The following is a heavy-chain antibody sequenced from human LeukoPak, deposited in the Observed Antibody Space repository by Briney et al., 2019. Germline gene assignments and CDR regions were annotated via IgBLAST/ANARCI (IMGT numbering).Heavy chain of an antibody. CDR2: ISYDGSNK. Sequence: PGRSLRLSCAASGFTFSSYDMHWVRQAPGKGLEWVAVISYDGSNKYYADSVKGRFTISRDNSKNTLYLQMNSLRAEDTAVYYCARDYLGYCSGGSCVPDYWGQGTLVTVSS. CDR1: GFTFSSYD. V-gene: IGHV3-30*04. CDR3: ARDYLGYCSGGSCVPDY. J-gene: IGHJ4*02. D-gene: IGHD2-15*01.